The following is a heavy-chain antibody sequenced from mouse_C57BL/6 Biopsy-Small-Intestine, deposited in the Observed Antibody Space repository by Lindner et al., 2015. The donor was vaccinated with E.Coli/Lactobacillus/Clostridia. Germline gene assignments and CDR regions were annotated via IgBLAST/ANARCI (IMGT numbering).Heavy chain of an antibody. J-gene: IGHJ4*01. V-gene: IGHV5-4*01. Sequence: EVQLQESGGGLVKPGGSQKLSCAASGFTFSSYAMPWVRQTPEKRLEWVATISDGGSYTYYPDNVQGRFTISRDNTKNNLYLQMSHLKSEDTAMYYCARVSPYDANAMDYWGQGTSVTVSS. CDR1: GFTFSSYA. CDR3: ARVSPYDANAMDY. CDR2: ISDGGSYT. D-gene: IGHD2-12*01.